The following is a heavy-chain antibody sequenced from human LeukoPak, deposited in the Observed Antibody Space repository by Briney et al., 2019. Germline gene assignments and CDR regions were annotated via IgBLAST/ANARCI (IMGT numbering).Heavy chain of an antibody. CDR1: GFTFSSYA. V-gene: IGHV3-23*01. CDR2: ISGSGGST. J-gene: IGHJ3*02. Sequence: SGGSLRLSCAASGFTFSSYAMSWVRQAPGKGLEWVSAISGSGGSTYYADSVKGRFTISRDNSKNSLYLQMNSLRAEDTAVYYCASRMVRGVHDAFDIWGKGTMVTVSS. D-gene: IGHD3-10*01. CDR3: ASRMVRGVHDAFDI.